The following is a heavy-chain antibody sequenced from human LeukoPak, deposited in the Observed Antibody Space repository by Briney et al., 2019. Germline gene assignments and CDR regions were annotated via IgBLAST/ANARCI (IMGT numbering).Heavy chain of an antibody. D-gene: IGHD2-21*01. J-gene: IGHJ3*02. CDR2: ISWNSGSI. V-gene: IGHV3-9*01. Sequence: PGGSLRLSCAASGFTFDDYAMYWVRQAPGKGLEWVSGISWNSGSIGYADSVKGRFTISRDNAKNTLYLQMNSLRAEDTALYYCAKEFYYSEGAFDIWGQGTMVTVSS. CDR1: GFTFDDYA. CDR3: AKEFYYSEGAFDI.